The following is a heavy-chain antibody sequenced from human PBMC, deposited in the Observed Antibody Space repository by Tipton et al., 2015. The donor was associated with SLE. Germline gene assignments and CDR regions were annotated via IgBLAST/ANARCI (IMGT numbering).Heavy chain of an antibody. CDR1: GFTVSSNY. CDR2: IYSGGGT. V-gene: IGHV3-66*02. J-gene: IGHJ4*02. CDR3: ANADTAAGTEYFDY. D-gene: IGHD6-13*01. Sequence: SLRLSCAASGFTVSSNYMSWVRQPPGKGLEWVSVIYSGGGTYYADSVKGRFTISRDNSKNTLYLQMNSLRAEDTAVYYCANADTAAGTEYFDYWGQGTLVTVSS.